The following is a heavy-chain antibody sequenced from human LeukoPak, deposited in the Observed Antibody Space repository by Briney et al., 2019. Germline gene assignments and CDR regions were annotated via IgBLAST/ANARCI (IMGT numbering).Heavy chain of an antibody. CDR3: ARDRGLWFGEAHDAFDI. V-gene: IGHV1-2*04. CDR1: GYTFTGYY. Sequence: ASVKVSCKASGYTFTGYYMHWVRQAPGQGRECMGWINPNSGGTNYAQKFQGWVTMTRDTSISTAYMELSRLRSDDTAVYYCARDRGLWFGEAHDAFDIWGQGTLVTVSS. CDR2: INPNSGGT. J-gene: IGHJ3*02. D-gene: IGHD3-10*01.